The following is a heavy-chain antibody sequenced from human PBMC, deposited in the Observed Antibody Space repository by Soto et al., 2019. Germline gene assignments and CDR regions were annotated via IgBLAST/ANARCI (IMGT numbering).Heavy chain of an antibody. CDR1: GYTFTSYG. J-gene: IGHJ4*02. V-gene: IGHV1-18*01. D-gene: IGHD1-26*01. CDR2: ISAYNGNT. CDR3: ACVGAPYFVY. Sequence: QVQLVQSGAEVKKPGASVKVSCKASGYTFTSYGISWVRQAPGQGLEGMGWISAYNGNTTDAQKLQGGVTMTTDTSARTAYVELRSLISDGTAVYYCACVGAPYFVYWGQGTLVTVSS.